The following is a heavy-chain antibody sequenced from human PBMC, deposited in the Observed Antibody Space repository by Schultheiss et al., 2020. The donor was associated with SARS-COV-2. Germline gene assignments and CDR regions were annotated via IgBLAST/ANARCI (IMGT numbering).Heavy chain of an antibody. V-gene: IGHV3-33*08. D-gene: IGHD5-12*01. Sequence: GESLKISCAASGFTFSNYAMHWVRQAPGKGLEWVAIIWYDGSNKYYADSVKGRFAISRDNAKNSLYLQMNSLRAEDTAVYHCARAGYSGYYYYMDVWGQGTLVTVSS. J-gene: IGHJ6*03. CDR1: GFTFSNYA. CDR2: IWYDGSNK. CDR3: ARAGYSGYYYYMDV.